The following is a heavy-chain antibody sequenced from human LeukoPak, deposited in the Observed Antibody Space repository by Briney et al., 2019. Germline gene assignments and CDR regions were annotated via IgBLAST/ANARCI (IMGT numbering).Heavy chain of an antibody. CDR1: GFIFSDYY. CDR2: IDGSSSRT. Sequence: GGSLRLSCAASGFIFSDYYMSWMRQAPGKGLEWLSYIDGSSSRTNYADSVKGRFTISRDNSNHTLSLQMNSLRVEDTAIYYCVKDIQLSTWGLGTMVTVSS. D-gene: IGHD5-24*01. CDR3: VKDIQLST. V-gene: IGHV3-11*03. J-gene: IGHJ3*01.